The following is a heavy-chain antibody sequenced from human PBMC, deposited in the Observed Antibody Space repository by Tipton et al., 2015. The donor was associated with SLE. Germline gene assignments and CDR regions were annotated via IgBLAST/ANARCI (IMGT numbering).Heavy chain of an antibody. V-gene: IGHV4-59*11. J-gene: IGHJ4*02. CDR1: GGSISSHY. CDR2: INHSGST. D-gene: IGHD4-23*01. CDR3: ARHGGYYFDY. Sequence: LRLSCTVSGGSISSHYWSWIRQPPGKGLEWIGEINHSGSTNYNPSLKSRVTISVDTSKNQFSLKLSSVTAADTAVYYCARHGGYYFDYWGQGTLVTVSS.